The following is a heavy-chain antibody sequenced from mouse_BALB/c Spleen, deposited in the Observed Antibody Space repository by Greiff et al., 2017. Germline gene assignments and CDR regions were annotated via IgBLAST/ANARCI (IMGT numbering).Heavy chain of an antibody. CDR1: GYSITSDYA. D-gene: IGHD1-1*01. V-gene: IGHV3-2*02. J-gene: IGHJ2*01. Sequence: EVKLLESGPGLVKPSQSLSLTCTVTGYSITSDYAWNWIRQFPGNKLEWMGYISYSGSTSYNPSLKSRISITRDTSKNQFFLQLNSVTTEDTATYYCARWGNYYGVDYWGQGTTLTVSS. CDR2: ISYSGST. CDR3: ARWGNYYGVDY.